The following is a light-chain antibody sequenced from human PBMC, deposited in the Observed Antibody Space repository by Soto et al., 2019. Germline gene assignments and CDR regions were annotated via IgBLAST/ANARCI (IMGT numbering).Light chain of an antibody. J-gene: IGKJ3*01. CDR3: QSGGT. CDR1: QSVYSN. Sequence: EIVVTQSPATLSVSPGERATLSCRASQSVYSNLAWYQQKPGQAPRLLLYDASTRATGVPARFSGSGSGTEFTLTISSLQSEDFAVYYCQSGGTFGPGTKVDIK. CDR2: DAS. V-gene: IGKV3-15*01.